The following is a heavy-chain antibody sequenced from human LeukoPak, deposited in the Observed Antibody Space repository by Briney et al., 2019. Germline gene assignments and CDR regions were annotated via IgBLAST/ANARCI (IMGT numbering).Heavy chain of an antibody. V-gene: IGHV3-48*03. CDR1: GFTFSSYE. Sequence: PGGSLRLSCAASGFTFSSYEMNWVRQAPGKGLEWVSYISSSGYTIYYADSVKGRFTISRDNAKNSLYMQINSLRAEDTAVYHCARDQTEADTPFDYWGQGTLVTVSS. D-gene: IGHD6-19*01. J-gene: IGHJ4*02. CDR2: ISSSGYTI. CDR3: ARDQTEADTPFDY.